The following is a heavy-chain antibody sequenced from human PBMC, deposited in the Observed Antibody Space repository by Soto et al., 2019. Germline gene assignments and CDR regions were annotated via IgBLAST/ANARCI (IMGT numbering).Heavy chain of an antibody. Sequence: QVQLQESGPGLVRPSQTLSLSCTVSGGSISNSANHWSWIRQHPGAGLEWIGYIYYSGGTYYSPSLKGRVTMSIDASKNQVSLKLSSVTAADTAVYYCAKGVRGVPNWFDPWGQGTLVTVSS. CDR1: GGSISNSANH. J-gene: IGHJ5*02. V-gene: IGHV4-31*03. CDR3: AKGVRGVPNWFDP. CDR2: IYYSGGT. D-gene: IGHD3-10*01.